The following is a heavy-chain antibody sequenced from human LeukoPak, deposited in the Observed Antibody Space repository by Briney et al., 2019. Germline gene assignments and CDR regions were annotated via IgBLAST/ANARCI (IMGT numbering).Heavy chain of an antibody. CDR3: AREGCSSTSCYAQGGDRFDP. J-gene: IGHJ5*02. V-gene: IGHV1-46*01. CDR2: INPSGGST. Sequence: ASVKVSCKASGYTFTSYYMHWVRQAPGQGLEWMGIINPSGGSTSYAQKFQGRVTMTRDTSTSTVYMELSSLRSEDTAVYYCAREGCSSTSCYAQGGDRFDPWGQGTLVTVSS. CDR1: GYTFTSYY. D-gene: IGHD2-2*01.